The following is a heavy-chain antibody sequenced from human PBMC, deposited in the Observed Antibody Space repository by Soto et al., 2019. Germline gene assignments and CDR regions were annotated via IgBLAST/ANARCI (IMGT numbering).Heavy chain of an antibody. CDR1: GFTFSSYS. CDR2: ISSSSSYI. D-gene: IGHD3-3*01. CDR3: ARVTIFGVVVSYGMDV. J-gene: IGHJ6*02. Sequence: GGSLRLSCAASGFTFSSYSMNWVRQAPGKGLEWVSSISSSSSYIYYADSVKGRFTISRDNAKNSLYLQMNSLRAEDTAVYYCARVTIFGVVVSYGMDVWGQGTTVTVSS. V-gene: IGHV3-21*01.